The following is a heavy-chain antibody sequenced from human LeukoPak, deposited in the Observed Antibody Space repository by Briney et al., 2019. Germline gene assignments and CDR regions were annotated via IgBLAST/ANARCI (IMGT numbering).Heavy chain of an antibody. D-gene: IGHD5-18*01. J-gene: IGHJ4*02. CDR2: INHSGST. Sequence: SETLSLTCAVYGGSFSGYYWSWIRQPPGKGLEWIGEINHSGSTNYNPSLKSRVTISVDTSKNQFSLELSSVTAADTAVYYCARDNVDTATLYYFDYWGQGTLVTVSS. V-gene: IGHV4-34*01. CDR1: GGSFSGYY. CDR3: ARDNVDTATLYYFDY.